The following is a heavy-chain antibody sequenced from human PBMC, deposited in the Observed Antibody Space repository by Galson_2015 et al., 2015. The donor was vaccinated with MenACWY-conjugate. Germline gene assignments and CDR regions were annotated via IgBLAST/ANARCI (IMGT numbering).Heavy chain of an antibody. CDR2: IHYSGST. D-gene: IGHD6-19*01. V-gene: IGHV4-59*01. CDR1: GASISTDY. J-gene: IGHJ4*02. Sequence: QVQLQESGPGLVKPPETLSLTCSVSGASISTDYWSWIRQPPGKGLEWIGYIHYSGSTKYNPSLKTRITMSLDTSENQFSLKLSSVTAADTAVYYCARWVAVKMIEYCGQGTLVTVSS. CDR3: ARWVAVKMIEY.